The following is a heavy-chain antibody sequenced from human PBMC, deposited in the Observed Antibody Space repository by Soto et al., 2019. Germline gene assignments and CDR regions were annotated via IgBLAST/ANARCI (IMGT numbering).Heavy chain of an antibody. CDR2: IIPILDTA. CDR3: ARAPDYYDSSGYYYWTGRGAFDI. CDR1: GGTFSSYA. D-gene: IGHD3-22*01. J-gene: IGHJ3*02. V-gene: IGHV1-69*13. Sequence: SVKVSCKASGGTFSSYAISWVRQAPGQGHEWIGGIIPILDTANYAQKFQGRVTITADESTSTAYKEMNSLRSEDTAVYYCARAPDYYDSSGYYYWTGRGAFDIWRQGTMVTVSS.